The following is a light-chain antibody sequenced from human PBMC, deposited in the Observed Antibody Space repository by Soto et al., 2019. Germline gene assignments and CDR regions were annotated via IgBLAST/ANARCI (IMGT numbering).Light chain of an antibody. J-gene: IGLJ2*01. Sequence: QSVLTQPPSASGSPGQSVTISCTGTSSDVGAYNYVSWYQQHPGKAPKLMIYEVSKRPSGVPDRFSGSKSGNTASLTVSGLQAEDEADYYCRSYAGSNNFVVFGGGTKVTVL. CDR1: SSDVGAYNY. V-gene: IGLV2-8*01. CDR2: EVS. CDR3: RSYAGSNNFVV.